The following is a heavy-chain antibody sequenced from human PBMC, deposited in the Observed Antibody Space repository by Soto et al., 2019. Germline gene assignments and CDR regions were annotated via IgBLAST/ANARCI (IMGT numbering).Heavy chain of an antibody. J-gene: IGHJ4*02. D-gene: IGHD5-18*01. Sequence: EVQLLESGGGLVQPGGSLRLSCAASGFTFNNYAMSWVRQAPGKGLEWVSAIRGSGSNTYYADSVKGRFTISRDNSKNTLYLQMNSLRAEDTAEYYCAKEHEYRYGLGYWGQGTLVTVSS. CDR3: AKEHEYRYGLGY. CDR2: IRGSGSNT. V-gene: IGHV3-23*01. CDR1: GFTFNNYA.